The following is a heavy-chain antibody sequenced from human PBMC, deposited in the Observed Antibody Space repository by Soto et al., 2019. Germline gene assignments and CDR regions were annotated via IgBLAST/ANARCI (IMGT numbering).Heavy chain of an antibody. CDR1: GYTFTSYG. Sequence: QVQLVQSGAEVKKPGASVKVSCKASGYTFTSYGISSVRQDPGQGLEWMGWISDYNGNTNYAQKLQGRVTMTTDTSPSTAYMEMRSLRSDDTAVYYCASAQRVYCSGGSCFSGKPNWFARWGQGTLVTVSS. CDR3: ASAQRVYCSGGSCFSGKPNWFAR. CDR2: ISDYNGNT. D-gene: IGHD2-15*01. V-gene: IGHV1-18*01. J-gene: IGHJ5*02.